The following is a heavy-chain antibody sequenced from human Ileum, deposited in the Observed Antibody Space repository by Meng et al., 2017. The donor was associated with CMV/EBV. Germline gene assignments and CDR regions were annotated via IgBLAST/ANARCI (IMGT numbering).Heavy chain of an antibody. V-gene: IGHV4-39*07. D-gene: IGHD1-26*01. CDR3: AREPVGATLYYFDY. CDR2: IYYSGST. CDR1: GGSISSSSYY. Sequence: QLQLQESGPGLVKPSETLSLTCTVSGGSISSSSYYWGWIRQPPGKGLEWIGSIYYSGSTYYNPSLKSRVTISVDTSKNQFSLKLSSVTAADTAVYYCAREPVGATLYYFDYWGQGTLVTVSS. J-gene: IGHJ4*02.